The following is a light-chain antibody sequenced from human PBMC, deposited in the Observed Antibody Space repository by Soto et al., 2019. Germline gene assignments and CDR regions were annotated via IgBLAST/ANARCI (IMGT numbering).Light chain of an antibody. V-gene: IGKV3-20*01. CDR1: QSFTTSQ. CDR2: GAS. Sequence: EIVLTQSPGTLSLSPGERATLFCRASQSFTTSQLAWYQQRPGQTPRVLIFGASRRATGIPDRFSGSGSGTDFTLTISRLEPEDSAVYYYKQYASSPRTFGQGTTVEIK. CDR3: KQYASSPRT. J-gene: IGKJ1*01.